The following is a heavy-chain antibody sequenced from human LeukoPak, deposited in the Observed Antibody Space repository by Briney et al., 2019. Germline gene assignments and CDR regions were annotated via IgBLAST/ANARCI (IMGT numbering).Heavy chain of an antibody. CDR3: TTRLRNHFDY. CDR1: GFTFSSYG. Sequence: PGRSLRLSCAASGFTFSSYGIHWVRQAPGKGLEWVSTISDGSRDTHYAGSVKGRFTISRDDSQNIVYLQMDSLTAEDTALYYCTTRLRNHFDYWGQGTQVTVSS. CDR2: ISDGSRDT. V-gene: IGHV3-23*01. J-gene: IGHJ4*02. D-gene: IGHD5-12*01.